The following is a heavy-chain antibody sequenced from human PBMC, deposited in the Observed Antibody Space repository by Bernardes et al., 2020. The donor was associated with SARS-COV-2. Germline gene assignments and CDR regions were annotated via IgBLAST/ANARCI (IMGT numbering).Heavy chain of an antibody. CDR1: GNTFTSYA. CDR2: IIPLFVTT. J-gene: IGHJ3*02. Sequence: SVKVSCKTSGNTFTSYAVIWVRQAPGQGLECMGGIIPLFVTTNYAQNFQGGVTIAADESTSTVYMELSSLRSEDTAMYYCARSGTYPDDFDIWGQGTMVTVSS. V-gene: IGHV1-69*13. D-gene: IGHD1-26*01. CDR3: ARSGTYPDDFDI.